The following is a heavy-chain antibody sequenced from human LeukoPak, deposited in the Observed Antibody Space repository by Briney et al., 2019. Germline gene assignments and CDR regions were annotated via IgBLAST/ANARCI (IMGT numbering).Heavy chain of an antibody. CDR1: GVSFSGDY. Sequence: SETLSLTCAVYGVSFSGDYWSWIRQPPGRGLECIWEINRSGSTNYNPSRKSRFTISVDTSKNPFSLHFTSVTAEDTAVYYCARRATGMNTSAQPSIDYWGQGTLVTVSS. CDR3: ARRATGMNTSAQPSIDY. J-gene: IGHJ4*02. D-gene: IGHD1-14*01. CDR2: INRSGST. V-gene: IGHV4-34*01.